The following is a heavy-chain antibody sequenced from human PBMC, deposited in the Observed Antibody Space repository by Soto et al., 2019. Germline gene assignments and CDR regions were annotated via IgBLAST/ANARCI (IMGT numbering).Heavy chain of an antibody. J-gene: IGHJ5*02. V-gene: IGHV3-21*01. D-gene: IGHD3-10*01. CDR2: ITSNSLYI. CDR3: ARESRPSGSYKATFDP. CDR1: GFTFGDYD. Sequence: EVQLVESGGGLVKPGGSLRLSCEGSGFTFGDYDMSWVHQAPGKGLEWVSSITSNSLYIYYEDSVKGRFTISRDNAEKSLYLQMNSLTAEDTAVYYSARESRPSGSYKATFDPRGQGTLVTVSS.